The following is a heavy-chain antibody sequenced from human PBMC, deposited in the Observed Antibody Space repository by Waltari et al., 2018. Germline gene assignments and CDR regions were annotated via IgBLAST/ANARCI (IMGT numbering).Heavy chain of an antibody. V-gene: IGHV3-30*02. CDR2: IRYYGSNK. CDR3: AKDRGLTVTTPV. D-gene: IGHD4-4*01. Sequence: QVQLVESGGGVVQPGGSLRRSSAASGFTFSSYGMHWVSQAPGTGLEWVAFIRYYGSNKYYADSVKCRFTISRDNSKNTLYLQMNSLRAEDTAVYYCAKDRGLTVTTPVWGQGTLVTVSS. J-gene: IGHJ4*02. CDR1: GFTFSSYG.